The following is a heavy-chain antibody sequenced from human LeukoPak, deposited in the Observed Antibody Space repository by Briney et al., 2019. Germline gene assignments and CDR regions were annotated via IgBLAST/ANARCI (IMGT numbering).Heavy chain of an antibody. CDR2: IKQDGSEK. J-gene: IGHJ6*03. D-gene: IGHD6-13*01. CDR3: ARGPRGSWPHYYYYMDV. Sequence: GGSLRLSCAASGFTFSSYWMSWVRQAPGKGLEWVANIKQDGSEKYYVDSVKGRFSISRDNAKNSLYLQMNSLRAEDTAVYYCARGPRGSWPHYYYYMDVWGKGTTVTVSS. V-gene: IGHV3-7*01. CDR1: GFTFSSYW.